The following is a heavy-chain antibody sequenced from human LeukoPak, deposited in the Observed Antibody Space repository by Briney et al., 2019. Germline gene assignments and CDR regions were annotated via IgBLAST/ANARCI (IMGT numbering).Heavy chain of an antibody. CDR3: ARVGARGYFEY. CDR2: ISSSSSYI. V-gene: IGHV3-21*01. D-gene: IGHD3-16*01. CDR1: GFTVSSYS. Sequence: GGSLRLSCAASGFTVSSYSMNWVRQAPGKGLEWVSSISSSSSYIYYADSMKGRFTISRDNAKNSLYLQMNSLRAEDTAVYYCARVGARGYFEYWGQGTLVTVSS. J-gene: IGHJ4*02.